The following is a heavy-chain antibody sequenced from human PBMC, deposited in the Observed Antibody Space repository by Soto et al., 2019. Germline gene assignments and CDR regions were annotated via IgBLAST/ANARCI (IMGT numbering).Heavy chain of an antibody. V-gene: IGHV1-8*01. CDR2: MNPNSGHT. CDR3: ARDLSTT. J-gene: IGHJ5*02. D-gene: IGHD1-1*01. Sequence: QVQLVQSGAEVKKPGASVKVSCKASGYTFTSHDINWMRQTTGQGLEWMGWMNPNSGHTNYAQKFQGRVSMTRETSISTAYMELTNLRSADTAIYYCARDLSTTWGQGTLVTVSS. CDR1: GYTFTSHD.